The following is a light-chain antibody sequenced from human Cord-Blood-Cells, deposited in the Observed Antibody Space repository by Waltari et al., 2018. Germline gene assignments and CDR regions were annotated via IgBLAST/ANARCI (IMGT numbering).Light chain of an antibody. CDR3: QQSYSTPPT. CDR2: AAS. Sequence: DIQVTQCPSSMSASVGDKVTITCRASQSISIYLTWYQQKPGKAPKLLIYAASSLQSGVPSRFSCSGSGTDFTLTISSLQPEDFATYYCQQSYSTPPTFGQGTRLEIK. V-gene: IGKV1-39*01. CDR1: QSISIY. J-gene: IGKJ5*01.